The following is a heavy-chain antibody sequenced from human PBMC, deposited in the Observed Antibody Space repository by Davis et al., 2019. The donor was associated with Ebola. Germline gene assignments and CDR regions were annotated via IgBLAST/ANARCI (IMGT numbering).Heavy chain of an antibody. D-gene: IGHD6-13*01. CDR2: INPSGGST. Sequence: AASVKVSCKASGYTFTSYYMHWVRQAPGQGLEWMGIINPSGGSTSYAQKFQGRVTMTTDTSTSTAYMELRSLRSDDTAVYYCARDLLAGTADYWGQGTLVTVSS. CDR1: GYTFTSYY. CDR3: ARDLLAGTADY. V-gene: IGHV1-46*01. J-gene: IGHJ4*02.